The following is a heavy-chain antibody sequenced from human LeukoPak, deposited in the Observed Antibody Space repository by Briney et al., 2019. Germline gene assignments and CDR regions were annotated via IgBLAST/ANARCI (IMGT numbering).Heavy chain of an antibody. Sequence: KTGGSLRLSCAAFGFTFSNAWMSWVRQAPGKGLEWVGRIKSKTDVGTTDYAAPVKGRFTISRDDSKNTLYLQMNSLKTEDTAVYYCTTDQYYYDSSGLNAFDIWGQGTMVTVSS. V-gene: IGHV3-15*01. J-gene: IGHJ3*02. CDR1: GFTFSNAW. D-gene: IGHD3-22*01. CDR2: IKSKTDVGTT. CDR3: TTDQYYYDSSGLNAFDI.